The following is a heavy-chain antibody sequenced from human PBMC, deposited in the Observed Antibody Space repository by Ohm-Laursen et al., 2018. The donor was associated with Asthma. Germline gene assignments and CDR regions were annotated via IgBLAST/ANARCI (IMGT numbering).Heavy chain of an antibody. D-gene: IGHD3-22*01. CDR3: ARGTFYYESTGYYFFDH. CDR2: IWYDGTNK. J-gene: IGHJ4*02. CDR1: GFIFTNYG. Sequence: SLRLSCAASGFIFTNYGMHWVRQAPGKGLEWVAVIWYDGTNKYYGDSVKGRFTISRDNSKNTVDLQMNSLRADDSAVYYCARGTFYYESTGYYFFDHWGQGALVTVSS. V-gene: IGHV3-33*01.